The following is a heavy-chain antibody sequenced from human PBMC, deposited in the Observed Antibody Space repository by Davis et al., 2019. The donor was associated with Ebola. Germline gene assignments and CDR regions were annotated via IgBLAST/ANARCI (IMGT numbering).Heavy chain of an antibody. D-gene: IGHD3-10*01. CDR3: ARVEVQGVPDV. J-gene: IGHJ6*02. Sequence: GESLKISCAASGFTFSSYWMHWVRQAPGKGLVWVSRINNDGSSTSYADSVKGRFTISRDNAKNSLYLQMNSLRDEDTAVYYCARVEVQGVPDVWGQGTTVTVSS. CDR2: INNDGSST. CDR1: GFTFSSYW. V-gene: IGHV3-74*01.